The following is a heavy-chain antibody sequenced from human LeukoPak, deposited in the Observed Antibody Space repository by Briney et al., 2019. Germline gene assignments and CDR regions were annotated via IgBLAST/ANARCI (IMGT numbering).Heavy chain of an antibody. CDR3: ARDVSDYHILTAYTSDMAY. V-gene: IGHV1-2*02. Sequence: ASVKVSCKASGYTFTGYYMHWVRQAPGQGLEWMGWINPNSGGTNYAQKFQGRVTMTRDTSISTAYMELSRLRSDDAAVYYCARDVSDYHILTAYTSDMAYWGQGTLVTVSS. D-gene: IGHD3-9*01. CDR1: GYTFTGYY. J-gene: IGHJ4*02. CDR2: INPNSGGT.